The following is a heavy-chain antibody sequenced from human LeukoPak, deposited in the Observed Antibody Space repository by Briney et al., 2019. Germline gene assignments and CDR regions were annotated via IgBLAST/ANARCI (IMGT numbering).Heavy chain of an antibody. D-gene: IGHD3-10*01. CDR1: GGSISSYN. Sequence: SETLPLTSSVSGGSISSYNWSWIRQPAGKGLEWIGRIYSSGSTNYNPSLKTRVTMSLDTSKNQFSLNLTTVTAADTAVYYCARTSARGAQFDYWGQGTLVTVSS. V-gene: IGHV4-4*07. J-gene: IGHJ4*02. CDR2: IYSSGST. CDR3: ARTSARGAQFDY.